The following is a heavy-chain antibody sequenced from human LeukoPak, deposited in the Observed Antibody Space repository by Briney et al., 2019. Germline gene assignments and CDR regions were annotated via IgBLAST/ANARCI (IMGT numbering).Heavy chain of an antibody. D-gene: IGHD2-21*02. V-gene: IGHV3-53*01. CDR2: IYSGGST. CDR1: GFTVSSNY. Sequence: GGSLRLSCAASGFTVSSNYMSWVRQAPGKGLEWVSVIYSGGSTYYADSVKGRFTISRDNSKNALYLQMDSLRAEDTAVYYCARVRGGDYEDYWGQGTLVTVSS. CDR3: ARVRGGDYEDY. J-gene: IGHJ4*02.